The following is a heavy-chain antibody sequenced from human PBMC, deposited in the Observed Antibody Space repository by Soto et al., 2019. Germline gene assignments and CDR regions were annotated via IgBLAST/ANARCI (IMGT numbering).Heavy chain of an antibody. V-gene: IGHV4-30-2*01. Sequence: SETLSLTCGVSGGSLSGATYSWNWIRQPPGKGLEWIGYIFPSGTTYYNPSLKSRVTISIDVSKNQFSLSLRSLTAADTAVYYCAKSREFDYWSQGTLVTVSS. J-gene: IGHJ4*02. CDR3: AKSREFDY. CDR1: GGSLSGATYS. CDR2: IFPSGTT.